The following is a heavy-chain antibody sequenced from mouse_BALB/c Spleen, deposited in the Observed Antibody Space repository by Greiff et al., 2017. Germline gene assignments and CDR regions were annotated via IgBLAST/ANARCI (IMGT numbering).Heavy chain of an antibody. J-gene: IGHJ2*01. CDR2: IDPANGNT. Sequence: EVQLQQSGAELVKPGASVKLSCTASGFNIKDTYMHWVKQRPEQGLEWIGRIDPANGNTKYDPKFQGKATITADTSSNTAYLQLSSLTSEDTAVYYCASVYYGYFYYFDYWGQGTTLTVSS. V-gene: IGHV14-3*02. CDR1: GFNIKDTY. D-gene: IGHD2-2*01. CDR3: ASVYYGYFYYFDY.